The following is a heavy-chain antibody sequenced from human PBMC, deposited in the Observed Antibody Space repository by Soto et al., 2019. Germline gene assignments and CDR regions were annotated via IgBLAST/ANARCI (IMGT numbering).Heavy chain of an antibody. D-gene: IGHD6-6*01. Sequence: SETLSLTCTVSGGSISSSSYYWGWIRQPPGKGLEWIGSIYYSGSTYYNPSLKSRVTISVDTSKNQFSLKLSSVTAADTAVYYCARVIAARRAYYYGMDVWGQGTTVTVSS. V-gene: IGHV4-39*01. CDR3: ARVIAARRAYYYGMDV. J-gene: IGHJ6*02. CDR1: GGSISSSSYY. CDR2: IYYSGST.